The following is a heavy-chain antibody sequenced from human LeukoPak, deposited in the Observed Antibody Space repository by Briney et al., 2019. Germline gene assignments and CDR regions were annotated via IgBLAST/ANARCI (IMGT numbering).Heavy chain of an antibody. CDR2: IYWNDDK. CDR3: ARSGYCSSTSCYGAYYYYMDV. V-gene: IGHV2-5*01. CDR1: GFSLSTSGVG. Sequence: SGPTLVNPTQTLTLTCTFSGFSLSTSGVGVGWIRQPPGKALEWLALIYWNDDKRYSPSLKSRLTITKDTSKNQVVLTMTNMDPVDTATYYCARSGYCSSTSCYGAYYYYMDVWGKGTTVTISS. D-gene: IGHD2-2*01. J-gene: IGHJ6*03.